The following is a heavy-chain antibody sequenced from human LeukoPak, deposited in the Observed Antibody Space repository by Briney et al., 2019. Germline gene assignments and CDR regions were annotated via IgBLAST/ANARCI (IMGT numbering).Heavy chain of an antibody. V-gene: IGHV1-69*05. D-gene: IGHD3-22*01. CDR2: IIPIFGTA. CDR3: ARILDSSGYLDY. J-gene: IGHJ4*02. Sequence: ASVKVSCKASGGTFSSYAISWVRQAPGQGLEWMGGIIPIFGTANYAQKFQGRVTITTDESTSTAYMELSSLRSEDTAVYYCARILDSSGYLDYWGQGTLVTVSS. CDR1: GGTFSSYA.